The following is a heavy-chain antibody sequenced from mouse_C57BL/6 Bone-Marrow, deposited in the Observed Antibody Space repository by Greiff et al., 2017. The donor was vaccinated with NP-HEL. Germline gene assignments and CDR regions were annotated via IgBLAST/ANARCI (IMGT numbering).Heavy chain of an antibody. CDR1: GYAFSSSW. Sequence: VKLVESGPELVKPGASVKISCKASGYAFSSSWMNWVKQRPGQGLEWIGRIYPGDGDTNYNGKFKGKATLTADKSSSTAYMQLSSLTSEDSAVYFCAEAGSLVAYWDQGTLVTVSA. CDR2: IYPGDGDT. CDR3: AEAGSLVAY. J-gene: IGHJ3*01. D-gene: IGHD3-2*02. V-gene: IGHV1-82*01.